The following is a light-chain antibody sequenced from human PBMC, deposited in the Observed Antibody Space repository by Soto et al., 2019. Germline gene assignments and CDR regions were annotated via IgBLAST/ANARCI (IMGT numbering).Light chain of an antibody. CDR1: QNIRNW. V-gene: IGKV1-5*01. CDR2: DAS. CDR3: QQYNNWRIT. J-gene: IGKJ5*01. Sequence: DIQMTQSPSTLSTSVGDSVTVTCRASQNIRNWLAWYKQKPGKAPNPLIYDASSLESGVPQRFSGSGSGTEFTLTISSLQSEDFAVYYCQQYNNWRITFGQGTRLEI.